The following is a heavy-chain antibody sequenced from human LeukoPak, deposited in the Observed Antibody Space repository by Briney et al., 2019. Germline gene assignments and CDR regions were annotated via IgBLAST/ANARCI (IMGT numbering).Heavy chain of an antibody. V-gene: IGHV3-66*02. Sequence: GGSLRLSCAASGLTVSSTYMSWVRQAPGKGLEWVTVIYSDGSTYYADSVKGRFTISRDNSKNTLYLQMNSLRAEDTAVYYCARFEDDSSGYNYFQHWGQGTLVTVSS. CDR1: GLTVSSTY. CDR3: ARFEDDSSGYNYFQH. CDR2: IYSDGST. J-gene: IGHJ1*01. D-gene: IGHD3-22*01.